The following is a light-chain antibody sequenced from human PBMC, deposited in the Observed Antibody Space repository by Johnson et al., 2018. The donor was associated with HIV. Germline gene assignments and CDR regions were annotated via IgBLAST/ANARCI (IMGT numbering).Light chain of an antibody. CDR3: GTWDSSLSAHYV. J-gene: IGLJ1*01. CDR2: DNN. Sequence: QSVLTQPPSVSAAPGQKVTISCSGSSSNIGNNYVSWYQQLPGTASKLLIYDNNKRPSGIPDRFSGSKSGTSATLGITGLQTGDEADYYCGTWDSSLSAHYVFGTGTKVNVL. CDR1: SSNIGNNY. V-gene: IGLV1-51*01.